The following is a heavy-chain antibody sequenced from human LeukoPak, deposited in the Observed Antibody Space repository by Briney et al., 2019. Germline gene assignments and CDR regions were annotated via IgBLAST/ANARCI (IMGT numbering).Heavy chain of an antibody. CDR3: ARDLSYYGSGSYYFDY. CDR2: INPNSGGT. D-gene: IGHD3-10*01. V-gene: IGHV1-2*02. Sequence: ASVKVSCKTSGYTFTVYYIHWVRQAPGQGLEWMGWINPNSGGTNYAQKFQGRVTMTRDTSISTAYMELSRLRSDDTAVYYCARDLSYYGSGSYYFDYWGQGTLVTVSS. J-gene: IGHJ4*02. CDR1: GYTFTVYY.